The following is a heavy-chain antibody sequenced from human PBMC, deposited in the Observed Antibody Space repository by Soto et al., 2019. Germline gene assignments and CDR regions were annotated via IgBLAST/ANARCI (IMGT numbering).Heavy chain of an antibody. CDR2: IYYSGST. D-gene: IGHD3-16*02. J-gene: IGHJ3*02. CDR1: GGSISSYY. Sequence: SETLSLTCTVSGGSISSYYWSWIRQPPGKGLEWIGYIYYSGSTNYNPSLKSRVTISVDTSKNQFSLKLSSVTAADTAVYYCARGPNMITCGGVIVRADAFEIWGQGTMVTVSS. V-gene: IGHV4-59*12. CDR3: ARGPNMITCGGVIVRADAFEI.